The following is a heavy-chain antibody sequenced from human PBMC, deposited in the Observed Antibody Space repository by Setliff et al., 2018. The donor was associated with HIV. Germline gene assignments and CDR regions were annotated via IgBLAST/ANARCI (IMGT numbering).Heavy chain of an antibody. Sequence: WASVKVSCKASGGTFSSFGISWVRQAPGQGLEWMGGIIPRFGTANYAQKFQGRVTITADEPTSTAYMELSSLRSDDTAVYYCARGWICRGGSCYPHYYYYMDVWGKGTTVTVSS. V-gene: IGHV1-69*13. CDR1: GGTFSSFG. CDR3: ARGWICRGGSCYPHYYYYMDV. D-gene: IGHD2-15*01. J-gene: IGHJ6*03. CDR2: IIPRFGTA.